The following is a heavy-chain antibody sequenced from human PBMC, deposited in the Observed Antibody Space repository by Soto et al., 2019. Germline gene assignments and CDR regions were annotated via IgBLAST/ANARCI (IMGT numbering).Heavy chain of an antibody. V-gene: IGHV1-2*04. J-gene: IGHJ4*02. D-gene: IGHD6-19*01. CDR3: AKTPLDGRIAVAGFRTKYFDY. Sequence: ASVKVSCKASGYTFTGYYMHWVRQAPGQGLEWMGWINPNSGGTNYAQKFQGWVTMTRDTSISTAYMELSRLRSDDTAVFYCAKTPLDGRIAVAGFRTKYFDYWGQGTLVTVSS. CDR2: INPNSGGT. CDR1: GYTFTGYY.